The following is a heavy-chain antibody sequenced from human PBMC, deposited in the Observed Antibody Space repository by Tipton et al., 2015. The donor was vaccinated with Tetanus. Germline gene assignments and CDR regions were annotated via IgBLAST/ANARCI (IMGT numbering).Heavy chain of an antibody. V-gene: IGHV4-30-2*01. Sequence: TLSLTCAVSGGSISSGGYSWSWIRQPPGKGLEWIGYIYHSGSTYYNPSLKSRVTISVDRSKNQFSLKLSSVTAADTAVYYCASSRSLGRADIWGQGTMVTVSS. D-gene: IGHD3-3*02. J-gene: IGHJ3*02. CDR2: IYHSGST. CDR1: GGSISSGGYS. CDR3: ASSRSLGRADI.